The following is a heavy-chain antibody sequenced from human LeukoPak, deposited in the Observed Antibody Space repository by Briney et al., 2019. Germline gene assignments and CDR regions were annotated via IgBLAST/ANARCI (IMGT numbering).Heavy chain of an antibody. CDR2: ISGGGGST. CDR1: GFTFSSYA. Sequence: GGSLRLSCAASGFTFSSYAMSWVRQAPGKGLEWVSAISGGGGSTYYADSVKGRFTISRDNSKNTLYLQMNSLRAEDTAVYYCAKCVVVPAAIFLAPGFFDYWGQGTLVTVSS. CDR3: AKCVVVPAAIFLAPGFFDY. J-gene: IGHJ4*02. V-gene: IGHV3-23*01. D-gene: IGHD2-2*01.